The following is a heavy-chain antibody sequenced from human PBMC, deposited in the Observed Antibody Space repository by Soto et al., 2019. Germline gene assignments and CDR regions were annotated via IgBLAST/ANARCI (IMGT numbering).Heavy chain of an antibody. CDR3: ASLPATSDFDY. CDR2: IYHSGST. V-gene: IGHV4-4*02. J-gene: IGHJ4*02. D-gene: IGHD2-2*01. Sequence: QVQLQESGPGLVKPSGTLSLTCAVSGGSISSSNWWSWVRQPPGKGLEWIGEIYHSGSTNYNPSLKXRLTXSXNKSKNQFSLKLSSVTAADTAVYYCASLPATSDFDYWGQGTLVTVSS. CDR1: GGSISSSNW.